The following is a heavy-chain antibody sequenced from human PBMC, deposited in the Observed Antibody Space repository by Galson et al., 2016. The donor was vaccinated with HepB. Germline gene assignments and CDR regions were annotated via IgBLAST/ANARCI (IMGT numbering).Heavy chain of an antibody. CDR2: ISPVSSFI. Sequence: SLRLSCAASGFTFSDFNINWVRQAPGKGLEWVSSISPVSSFIYYADSVKGRFTIFRDNSKNTLYLQMNSLRAGDTAMYYCARDPYSSNYFFYYMDVWGKGTTVTVSS. D-gene: IGHD6-13*01. CDR1: GFTFSDFN. V-gene: IGHV3-21*01. J-gene: IGHJ6*03. CDR3: ARDPYSSNYFFYYMDV.